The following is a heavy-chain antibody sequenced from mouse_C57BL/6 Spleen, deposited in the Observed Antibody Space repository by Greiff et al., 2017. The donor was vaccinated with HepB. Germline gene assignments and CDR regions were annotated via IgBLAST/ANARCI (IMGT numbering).Heavy chain of an antibody. J-gene: IGHJ4*01. V-gene: IGHV1-53*01. CDR3: ARGGGYDAMDY. CDR1: GYTFTSYW. Sequence: QVQLQQPGTELVKPGASVKLSCKASGYTFTSYWMHWVKQRPGQGLEWIGNINPSNGGTNYNEKFKSKATLTVDKSSSTAYMPRSSLTSEDSAVYYCARGGGYDAMDYWGQGTSVTVSS. CDR2: INPSNGGT.